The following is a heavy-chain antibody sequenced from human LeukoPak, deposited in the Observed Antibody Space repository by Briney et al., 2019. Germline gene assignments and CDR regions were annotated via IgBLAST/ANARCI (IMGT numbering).Heavy chain of an antibody. CDR2: FFYTGNT. D-gene: IGHD3-10*01. CDR3: ARAYYGSGSYYVDY. CDR1: GGSISSGSYS. Sequence: SETLSLTCAVSGGSISSGSYSWGWIRQPPGKGLEWIGYFFYTGNTYYNASLKSRVTISVDTSKNQFSLKVSSVTAADTAVYYCARAYYGSGSYYVDYWGQGTLVIVSS. V-gene: IGHV4-30-4*07. J-gene: IGHJ4*02.